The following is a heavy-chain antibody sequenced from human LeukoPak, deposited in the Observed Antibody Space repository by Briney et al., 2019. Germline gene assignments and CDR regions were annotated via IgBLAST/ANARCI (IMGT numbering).Heavy chain of an antibody. CDR3: ARRYCGGDCYDYQRYWYFDL. D-gene: IGHD2-21*02. CDR1: GGSFSGYY. J-gene: IGHJ2*01. Sequence: PSETLSLTCAVYGGSFSGYYWSWIRQPPGKGLEWIGEINHSGSTNYNPSLKSRVTISVDTSKNQFSLKLSSVTAADTAVYYCARRYCGGDCYDYQRYWYFDLWGRGTLVTVSS. V-gene: IGHV4-34*01. CDR2: INHSGST.